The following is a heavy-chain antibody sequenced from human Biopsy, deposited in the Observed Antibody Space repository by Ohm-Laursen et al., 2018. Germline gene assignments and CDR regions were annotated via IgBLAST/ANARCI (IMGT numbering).Heavy chain of an antibody. CDR1: GGPSSNYA. D-gene: IGHD3-3*01. CDR3: AADAGGYYTEFDY. J-gene: IGHJ4*02. V-gene: IGHV1-69*04. CDR2: IVPILGHL. Sequence: SVKVSCKTSGGPSSNYAFSWVRQAPGQGLKWMGRIVPILGHLNYAQRFQGRVSITADKSTTYVYMELSRLTSGDTAVYYCAADAGGYYTEFDYWGPGTLVTVSS.